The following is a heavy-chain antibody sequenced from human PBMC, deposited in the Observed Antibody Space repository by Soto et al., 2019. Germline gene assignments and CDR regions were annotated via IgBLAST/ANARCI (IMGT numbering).Heavy chain of an antibody. V-gene: IGHV3-23*01. CDR2: ISGSGGST. CDR1: VFTFSSYD. J-gene: IGHJ4*02. D-gene: IGHD3-22*01. CDR3: ANPPPTYYYDSSGSYYFDY. Sequence: GALRLACVAPVFTFSSYDMSWVREAPGKGLEWVSAISGSGGSTYYADSVKGRFTISRDNSKNTLYLQMNSLRAEDTAVYYCANPPPTYYYDSSGSYYFDYWGQGTLVTVS.